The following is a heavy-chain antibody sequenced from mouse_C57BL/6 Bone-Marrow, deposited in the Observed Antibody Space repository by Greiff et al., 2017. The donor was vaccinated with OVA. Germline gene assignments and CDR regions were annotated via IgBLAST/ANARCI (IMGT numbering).Heavy chain of an antibody. Sequence: VQLQQPGAELVKPGASVKLSCKASGYTFTSYWMHWVKQRPGQGLEWIGMIHPNSGSTNYNEKFKSKATLTVDKSSSTAYMQLSSLTSEDSAVYYCAREDYCGSYWYFDVWGTGTTVTVSS. CDR3: AREDYCGSYWYFDV. CDR1: GYTFTSYW. D-gene: IGHD1-1*01. J-gene: IGHJ1*03. V-gene: IGHV1-64*01. CDR2: IHPNSGST.